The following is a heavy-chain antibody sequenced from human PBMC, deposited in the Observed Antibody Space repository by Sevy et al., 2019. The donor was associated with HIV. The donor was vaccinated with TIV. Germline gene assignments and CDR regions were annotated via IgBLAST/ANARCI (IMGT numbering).Heavy chain of an antibody. D-gene: IGHD3-22*01. CDR1: GYSISSSNW. CDR3: ARNRVRSSGRRLEAFDI. CDR2: IYYSGRT. V-gene: IGHV4-28*01. Sequence: QSQTLSLTCAVSGYSISSSNWWGWIRQPPGKGLEWIGYIYYSGRTYHNPSLKSRVSMSVDTSKNQFSLKLSSVTAVDTAVYYCARNRVRSSGRRLEAFDIWGQGTMVTVSS. J-gene: IGHJ3*02.